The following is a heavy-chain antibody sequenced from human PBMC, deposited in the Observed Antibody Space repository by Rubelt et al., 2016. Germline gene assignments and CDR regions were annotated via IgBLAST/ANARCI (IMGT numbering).Heavy chain of an antibody. J-gene: IGHJ4*02. CDR1: GFLFSNYG. CDR3: AKSYYGSGSYNPLGY. D-gene: IGHD3-10*01. V-gene: IGHV3-30*18. CDR2: ISYDGSNK. Sequence: VQVVESGGGLVEPGGSLRLSCVASGFLFSNYGMHWVRQAPGKGLEWVAVISYDGSNKYYAESVKGRFTISRDNSKNTLNLQMNSLRAEDTAVYYCAKSYYGSGSYNPLGYWGQGTLVTVSS.